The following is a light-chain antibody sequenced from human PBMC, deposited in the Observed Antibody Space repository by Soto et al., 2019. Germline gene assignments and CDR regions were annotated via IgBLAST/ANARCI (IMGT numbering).Light chain of an antibody. CDR1: RGISSN. V-gene: IGKV3-20*01. Sequence: SPVAVSVKKRERATLSCRVSRGISSNLAWYQQKPGQAPRLLIYGASSRATGIPDRFSGSGSGTDFTLIISRLDPEDFAVYYCQEYGGSPTWRFGHVT. CDR2: GAS. CDR3: QEYGGSPTWR. J-gene: IGKJ1*01.